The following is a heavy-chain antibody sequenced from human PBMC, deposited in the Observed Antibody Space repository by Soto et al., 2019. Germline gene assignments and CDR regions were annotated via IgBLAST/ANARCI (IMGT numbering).Heavy chain of an antibody. D-gene: IGHD6-13*01. J-gene: IGHJ4*02. Sequence: HGVSRTLSCAASGFPFSSYAMSWVRPAHGKGLEWVSAISGSGGSTYYADSVKGRFTISRDNSKNTLYLQMNSLRAEDTAVYYCAKDEPGIAPDYWGQGTRGTVAA. CDR3: AKDEPGIAPDY. V-gene: IGHV3-23*01. CDR2: ISGSGGST. CDR1: GFPFSSYA.